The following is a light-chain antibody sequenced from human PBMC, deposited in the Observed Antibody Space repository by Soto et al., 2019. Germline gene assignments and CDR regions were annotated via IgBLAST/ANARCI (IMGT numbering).Light chain of an antibody. J-gene: IGKJ5*01. CDR1: QSVSSSY. V-gene: IGKV3-20*01. CDR2: GAS. Sequence: VLTQYPGTLSLSPGERATLSCRASQSVSSSYLGWYQQKPGQAPRLIIYGASSRATGIPGRFSGSVSGTDGTINISRLETEDGAVYDCQKSGSSSITFGQGTRLEIK. CDR3: QKSGSSSIT.